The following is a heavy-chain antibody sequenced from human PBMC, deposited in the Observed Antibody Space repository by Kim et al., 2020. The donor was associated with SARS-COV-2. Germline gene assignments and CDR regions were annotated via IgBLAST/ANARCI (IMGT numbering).Heavy chain of an antibody. J-gene: IGHJ6*02. D-gene: IGHD1-1*01. CDR2: ANTDGTYR. Sequence: GGSLRLSCAASGFTFRNYWMHWFRHAPGKGLEWVARANTDGTYRHYTDSVKGRFTISRDNARNTLSLQMSSLRAEDTAVYFCVRDSYTDKIYYGMDVWGQGTTVTVSS. CDR3: VRDSYTDKIYYGMDV. CDR1: GFTFRNYW. V-gene: IGHV3-74*01.